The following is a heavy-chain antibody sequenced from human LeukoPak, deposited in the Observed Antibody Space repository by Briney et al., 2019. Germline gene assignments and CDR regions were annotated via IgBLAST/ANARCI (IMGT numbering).Heavy chain of an antibody. J-gene: IGHJ4*02. CDR3: ARVSFNSAEDYFDY. V-gene: IGHV3-7*01. CDR1: GFTFSKYW. CDR2: INQDGSDK. Sequence: GGSLRLSCAASGFTFSKYWMSWFRQAPGKGLEWVANINQDGSDKYHVDSVKGRFTISRDNAKNSLYLQMNSLRAEDTAVYYCARVSFNSAEDYFDYWGQGTLVTVSS. D-gene: IGHD1-26*01.